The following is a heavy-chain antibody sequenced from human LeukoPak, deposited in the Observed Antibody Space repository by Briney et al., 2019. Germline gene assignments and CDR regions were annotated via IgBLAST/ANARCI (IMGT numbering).Heavy chain of an antibody. CDR1: GFTFSSYT. CDR2: IGTSSTTI. V-gene: IGHV3-48*01. D-gene: IGHD6-19*01. J-gene: IGHJ4*02. CDR3: VAGSGWRFDY. Sequence: GGSLRLSCAASGFTFSSYTMNWVRQPPGKGLEWVSNIGTSSTTIYYADSVKGRFTISRDNAKNSLYVQMNSLRVEDTAVYYCVAGSGWRFDYWGQGTLVTVSS.